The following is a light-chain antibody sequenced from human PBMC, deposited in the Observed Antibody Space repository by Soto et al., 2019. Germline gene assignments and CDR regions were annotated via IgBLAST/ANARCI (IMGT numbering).Light chain of an antibody. Sequence: SALLQAADTESLSPGATATLSCRARHYVSTSSIAWAQQKGGQAPRPVIYDASSRPTEIHARFSGSGSWTEFTLTISSLEPEDFALYYCQQRSNWPITFGQGTRLEIK. V-gene: IGKV3-11*01. CDR1: HYVSTSS. J-gene: IGKJ5*01. CDR3: QQRSNWPIT. CDR2: DAS.